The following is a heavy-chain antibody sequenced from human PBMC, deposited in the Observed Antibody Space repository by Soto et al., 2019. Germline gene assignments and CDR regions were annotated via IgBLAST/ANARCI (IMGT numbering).Heavy chain of an antibody. CDR1: GFTFSSYG. Sequence: QVQLVESGGGVVQPGRSLRLSCAASGFTFSSYGTHWVRQAPGKGLEWVAVISYDGSNKYYADSVKGRFTISRDNSKNRLYLQLNSLRAEDTAVYYCAKVGSGGYDSSGYYYTDYWGQGTLVTVSS. J-gene: IGHJ4*02. CDR2: ISYDGSNK. V-gene: IGHV3-30*18. D-gene: IGHD3-22*01. CDR3: AKVGSGGYDSSGYYYTDY.